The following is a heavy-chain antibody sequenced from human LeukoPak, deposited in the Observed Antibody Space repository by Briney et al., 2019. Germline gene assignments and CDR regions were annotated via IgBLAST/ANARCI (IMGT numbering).Heavy chain of an antibody. D-gene: IGHD2-21*02. V-gene: IGHV3-23*01. J-gene: IGHJ4*02. CDR1: GGSFSGYY. CDR3: AKERSRGGDCLDY. Sequence: ETLSLTCAVYGGSFSGYYWSWIRQPPGKGLEWVSAISVSGGSTYYADSVKGRFTISRDNSKNTLYLQMNSLRAEETAVYYCAKERSRGGDCLDYWGQGTLVTVSS. CDR2: ISVSGGST.